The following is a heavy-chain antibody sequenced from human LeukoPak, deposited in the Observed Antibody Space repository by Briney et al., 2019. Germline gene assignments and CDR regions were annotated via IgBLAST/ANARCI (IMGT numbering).Heavy chain of an antibody. J-gene: IGHJ4*02. CDR1: GGTFSSYA. Sequence: GASVKVSCKASGGTFSSYAISWVRQAPGQGLEWMGGIIPIFGTANYAQKFQGRVTITADKSTSTAYMELRGLRSDDTAVYYCARGGTYYDFWSGYYSTLAAQSYHDYWGQGTLVTVSS. CDR2: IIPIFGTA. D-gene: IGHD3-3*01. V-gene: IGHV1-69*06. CDR3: ARGGTYYDFWSGYYSTLAAQSYHDY.